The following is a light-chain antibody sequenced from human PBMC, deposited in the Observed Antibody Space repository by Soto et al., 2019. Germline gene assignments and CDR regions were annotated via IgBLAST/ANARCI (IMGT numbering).Light chain of an antibody. CDR1: QSVTSSY. CDR2: GAS. J-gene: IGKJ4*01. CDR3: QQYGSSPLT. Sequence: EIVLTQSPGTLSLSPGERATLSCRASQSVTSSYLAWYQQKPGQAPRLLIYGASSRPTGIPDTFSGRGSGTAFTLTISRLEPEDFAVYYCQQYGSSPLTFGGGTKVEIK. V-gene: IGKV3-20*01.